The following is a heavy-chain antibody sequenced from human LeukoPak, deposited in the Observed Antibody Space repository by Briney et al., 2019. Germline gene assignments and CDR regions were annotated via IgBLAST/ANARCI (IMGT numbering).Heavy chain of an antibody. Sequence: GGSLRLSCAASGFIFSSYTMSWVRQAPGKGLEWVSTITTSDGNTYYAASVKGRFTVSRDNSKNTLFLQINSLRAEDTAVYYCAKDGGLWVSAHWGDSWGRGTLVTVSS. J-gene: IGHJ4*02. CDR1: GFIFSSYT. D-gene: IGHD7-27*01. CDR2: ITTSDGNT. CDR3: AKDGGLWVSAHWGDS. V-gene: IGHV3-23*01.